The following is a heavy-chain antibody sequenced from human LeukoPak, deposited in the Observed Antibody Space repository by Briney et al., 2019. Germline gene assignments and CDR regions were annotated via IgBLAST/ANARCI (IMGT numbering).Heavy chain of an antibody. J-gene: IGHJ4*02. CDR3: ARDRLHYGEYEKTFDY. CDR2: ISSSGSTI. V-gene: IGHV3-48*03. Sequence: GGSLRLSCAASGFTFSSYEMDWVRQAPGKGLEWVSYISSSGSTIYYADSVKGRFTISRDNAKNSLYLQMNSLRAEDTAVYYCARDRLHYGEYEKTFDYWGQGTLVSVSS. CDR1: GFTFSSYE. D-gene: IGHD4-17*01.